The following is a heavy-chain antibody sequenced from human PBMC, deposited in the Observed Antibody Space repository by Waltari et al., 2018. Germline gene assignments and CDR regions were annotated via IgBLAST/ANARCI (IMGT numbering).Heavy chain of an antibody. CDR2: IYHSGST. V-gene: IGHV4-38-2*01. J-gene: IGHJ3*02. CDR3: ARPERDAFDI. Sequence: QVQLQESGPGLVKPSETLSPTCAVSGYSISSGYYWGWIRQPPGKGLEWIGSIYHSGSTYYNPSLKSRVTISVDTSKNQFSLKLSSVTAADTAVYYCARPERDAFDIWGQGTMVTVSS. CDR1: GYSISSGYY.